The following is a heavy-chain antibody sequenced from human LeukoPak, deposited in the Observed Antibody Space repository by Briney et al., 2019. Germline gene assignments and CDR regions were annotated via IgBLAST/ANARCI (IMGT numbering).Heavy chain of an antibody. CDR2: ISASGGST. D-gene: IGHD2-2*01. CDR1: GFTFSYYA. Sequence: TGGSLRLSCAASGFTFSYYAMSWVRQAPGKGLEWVSAISASGGSTDYADSVKGRFTISRDNSKNTLYLQMNSLRAEDTAVFYCAKRYCTSTSCSLFDYWGQGTLVTVSS. J-gene: IGHJ4*02. V-gene: IGHV3-23*01. CDR3: AKRYCTSTSCSLFDY.